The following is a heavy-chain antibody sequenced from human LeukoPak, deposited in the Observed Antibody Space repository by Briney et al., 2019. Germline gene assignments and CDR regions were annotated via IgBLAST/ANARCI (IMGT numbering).Heavy chain of an antibody. V-gene: IGHV3-30*03. CDR3: ASDYSDYDRFDAFDI. D-gene: IGHD4-11*01. CDR1: GFTFSSYS. CDR2: ISYDGSNK. J-gene: IGHJ3*02. Sequence: PGGSLRLSCAASGFTFSSYSMNWVRQAPGKGLEWVAVISYDGSNKYYADPVKGRFTISRDNSKNTLYLQMNSLRAKDTAVYYCASDYSDYDRFDAFDIWGQGTMVTVSS.